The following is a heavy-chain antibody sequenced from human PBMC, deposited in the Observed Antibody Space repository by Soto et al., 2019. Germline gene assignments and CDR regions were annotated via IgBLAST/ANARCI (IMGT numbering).Heavy chain of an antibody. Sequence: PSETLSLTCTVSGGSISSGGYYWSWIRQHPGKGLEWIGYIYYSGSTYYNPSLKSRVTISVDTSKNQFSLKLSSVTAADTAVYYCSGGPLKRYGDYYWGQGTLVTVSS. CDR1: GGSISSGGYY. J-gene: IGHJ4*02. CDR2: IYYSGST. D-gene: IGHD4-17*01. V-gene: IGHV4-31*03. CDR3: SGGPLKRYGDYY.